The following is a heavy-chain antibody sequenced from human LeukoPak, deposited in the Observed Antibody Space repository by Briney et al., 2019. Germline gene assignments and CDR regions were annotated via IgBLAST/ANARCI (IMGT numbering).Heavy chain of an antibody. D-gene: IGHD5-24*01. V-gene: IGHV1-69*13. Sequence: GASVKVSRKASGGTFISYAISWVRQAPGQGLEWMGGIIPIFGTANYAQKFQGRVTITADESTSTAYMELSSLRSEDTAVYYCAISTRLQLRYYYYMDVWGKGTTVTVSS. J-gene: IGHJ6*03. CDR1: GGTFISYA. CDR3: AISTRLQLRYYYYMDV. CDR2: IIPIFGTA.